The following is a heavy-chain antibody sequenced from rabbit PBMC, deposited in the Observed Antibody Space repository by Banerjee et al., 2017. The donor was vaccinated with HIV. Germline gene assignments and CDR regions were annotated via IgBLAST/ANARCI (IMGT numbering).Heavy chain of an antibody. CDR3: VRGGYDDYGEVPYNL. D-gene: IGHD2-1*01. CDR1: GFSFSSSDY. Sequence: QSLEESGGDLVKPGASLTLTCTASGFSFSSSDYMCWVRQAPGKGLEWIACIYTDSGSTYYASWAKGRFTISKTSSTTVTLQMTSLTAADTATYFCVRGGYDDYGEVPYNLWGPGTLVTVS. V-gene: IGHV1S40*01. J-gene: IGHJ4*01. CDR2: IYTDSGST.